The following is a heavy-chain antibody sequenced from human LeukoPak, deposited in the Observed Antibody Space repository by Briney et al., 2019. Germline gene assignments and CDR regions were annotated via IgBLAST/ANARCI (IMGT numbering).Heavy chain of an antibody. Sequence: ASVKVSFKASGYTFTSYGISWVRQAPGQGLEWMGWISAYNGNTNYAQKLQGRVTMTTDTSTSTAYMELRSLRSDGTAVYYCARDQWEYYYGSGSYYLSYYYYYGMDVWGQGTTVTVSS. CDR1: GYTFTSYG. CDR3: ARDQWEYYYGSGSYYLSYYYYYGMDV. D-gene: IGHD3-10*01. CDR2: ISAYNGNT. J-gene: IGHJ6*02. V-gene: IGHV1-18*01.